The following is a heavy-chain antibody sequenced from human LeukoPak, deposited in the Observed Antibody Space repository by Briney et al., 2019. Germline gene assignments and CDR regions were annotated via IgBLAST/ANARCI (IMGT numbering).Heavy chain of an antibody. Sequence: ASVKVSCKASGYTFTGYYMHWVRQAPGQGLEWMGWINPNSGGTNYAQRFQGRVTMTRDTSISTAYMELSRLRSDDTAVYYCARESRDCSSTSCYACDYWGQGTLVTVSS. V-gene: IGHV1-2*02. CDR1: GYTFTGYY. D-gene: IGHD2-2*01. CDR2: INPNSGGT. J-gene: IGHJ4*02. CDR3: ARESRDCSSTSCYACDY.